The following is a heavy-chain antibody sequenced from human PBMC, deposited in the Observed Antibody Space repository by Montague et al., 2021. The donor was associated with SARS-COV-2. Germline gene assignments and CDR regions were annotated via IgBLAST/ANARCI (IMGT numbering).Heavy chain of an antibody. CDR1: GDSVSSHNAA. V-gene: IGHV6-1*01. CDR3: ARYSYSGTYFGLNDAFDI. Sequence: CAISGDSVSSHNAAWNWIRQSPSRGLEWLGRTCYRSGWYFDYAISLRGRITINPDTSKNQFSLQLDSVTLDDTAGYYCARYSYSGTYFGLNDAFDIWGQGTLVTVSS. J-gene: IGHJ3*02. CDR2: TCYRSGWYF. D-gene: IGHD1-26*01.